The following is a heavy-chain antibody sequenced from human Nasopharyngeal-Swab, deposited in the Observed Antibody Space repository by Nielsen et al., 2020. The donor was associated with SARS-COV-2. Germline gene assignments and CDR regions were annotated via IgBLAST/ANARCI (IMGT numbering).Heavy chain of an antibody. CDR2: IYYSGST. J-gene: IGHJ6*03. V-gene: IGHV4-59*01. CDR3: ARGGKAGDYYYYYMDV. D-gene: IGHD6-19*01. Sequence: SETLSLTCTVSGGSISSYYWSWIRQPPGKGLEWIGYIYYSGSTNYNPSLKSRVTISVDTSKNQLSLKLSSVTAADTAVYYCARGGKAGDYYYYYMDVWGKGTTVTVSS. CDR1: GGSISSYY.